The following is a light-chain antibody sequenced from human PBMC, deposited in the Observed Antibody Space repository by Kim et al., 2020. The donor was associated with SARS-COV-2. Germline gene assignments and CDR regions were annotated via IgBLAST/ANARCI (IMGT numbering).Light chain of an antibody. CDR2: QDS. Sequence: VSQGKTASITCSGDKLGDKYACWYQQKPGQSPVLVIYQDSKRRSGIPERFSGSNSGNTATLTISGTQAMDEADYYCQAWDSSNVVFGGGTQLTVL. CDR3: QAWDSSNVV. J-gene: IGLJ2*01. CDR1: KLGDKY. V-gene: IGLV3-1*01.